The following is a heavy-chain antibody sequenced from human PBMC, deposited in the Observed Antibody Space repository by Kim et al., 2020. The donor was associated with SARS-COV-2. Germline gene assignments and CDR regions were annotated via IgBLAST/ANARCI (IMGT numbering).Heavy chain of an antibody. Sequence: SQKFQGRVTITRDTSASTAYMELSSLRSEDTAVYYCASSYYDSSGYYFYWGQGTLVTVSS. V-gene: IGHV1-3*01. CDR3: ASSYYDSSGYYFY. J-gene: IGHJ4*02. D-gene: IGHD3-22*01.